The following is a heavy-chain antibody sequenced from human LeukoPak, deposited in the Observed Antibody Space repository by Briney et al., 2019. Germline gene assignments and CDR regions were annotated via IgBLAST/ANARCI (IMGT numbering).Heavy chain of an antibody. CDR2: IIASGGRT. Sequence: GGSLRLSCAASGFTFSSYAMSWVRQAPGMGLEWVSGIIASGGRTYHADSVKGRFTISRDNSKNTLYLQVNSLRAEDTAVYYCAKDGVAPGSSGDFFDYWGQGTLVTVSS. CDR1: GFTFSSYA. V-gene: IGHV3-23*01. CDR3: AKDGVAPGSSGDFFDY. D-gene: IGHD3-10*01. J-gene: IGHJ4*02.